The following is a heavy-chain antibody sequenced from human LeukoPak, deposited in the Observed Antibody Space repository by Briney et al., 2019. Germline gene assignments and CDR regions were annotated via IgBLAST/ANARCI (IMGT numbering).Heavy chain of an antibody. V-gene: IGHV4-59*11. D-gene: IGHD3-10*01. CDR1: GGSIRSHY. Sequence: SETLSLTCTVCGGSIRSHYWSWIRQPPGKGLEWIGYVYYSGIINYNPSLKSRVTISVDTSKNQFSLKLSSVTAADTAVYYCARDGYYGSGSWFDYWGPGTLVTVSS. CDR3: ARDGYYGSGSWFDY. CDR2: VYYSGII. J-gene: IGHJ4*02.